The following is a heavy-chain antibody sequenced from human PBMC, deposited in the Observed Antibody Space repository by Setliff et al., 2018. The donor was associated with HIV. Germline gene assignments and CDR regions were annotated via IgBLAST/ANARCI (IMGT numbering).Heavy chain of an antibody. J-gene: IGHJ3*01. CDR1: GGSISSRTYY. D-gene: IGHD3-22*01. CDR3: VKHFWTDYYDWRDTGAFDL. Sequence: SETLSLTCTVSGGSISSRTYYWGCIRQPPGKGLEWIGSIYYSRTTYYNPSLKSPVPILIDTSKNQFSLNLSSVTAAHTAVYYCVKHFWTDYYDWRDTGAFDLWGQGRMGTVSS. V-gene: IGHV4-39*01. CDR2: IYYSRTT.